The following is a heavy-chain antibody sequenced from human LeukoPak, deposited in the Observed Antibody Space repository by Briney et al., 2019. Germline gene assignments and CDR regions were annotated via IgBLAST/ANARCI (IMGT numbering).Heavy chain of an antibody. CDR1: GFTFSTYG. CDR2: ISDDGSNK. Sequence: GGSLRLSCAASGFTFSTYGMHWVRQAPGKGLEWVAVISDDGSNKYYEDSVKGRFIISNDNSRNTVYLQMNSLRAEDTAVYYCAKDEPNSSNWYPGYWGQGTLVIVSS. V-gene: IGHV3-30*18. CDR3: AKDEPNSSNWYPGY. J-gene: IGHJ4*02. D-gene: IGHD1-20*01.